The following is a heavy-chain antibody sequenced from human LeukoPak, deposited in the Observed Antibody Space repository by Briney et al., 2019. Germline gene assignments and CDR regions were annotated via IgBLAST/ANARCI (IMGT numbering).Heavy chain of an antibody. CDR3: ARGPGMDV. V-gene: IGHV3-30*04. CDR2: ISYDGSNK. Sequence: GGSLRLSCAASGFTFSTYAMHWVRQAPGKGLEWVAVISYDGSNKYYADSVKGRFTISRDNSKNTPYLQMNSLRAEDTAVYYCARGPGMDVWGQGTTVTVSS. J-gene: IGHJ6*02. CDR1: GFTFSTYA.